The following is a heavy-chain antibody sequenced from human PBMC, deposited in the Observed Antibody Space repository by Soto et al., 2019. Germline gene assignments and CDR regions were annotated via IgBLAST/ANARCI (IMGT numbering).Heavy chain of an antibody. Sequence: PGGSLRLSCAASGFTFSNAWINWVRQAPGKGLEWVSYISSSGSTIYYADSVKGRFTISRDNSKNSLYLQMNSLRAEDTAVYYCAKSEEWKAVAGPRILHWGQGTLVTVSS. J-gene: IGHJ4*02. D-gene: IGHD6-19*01. CDR3: AKSEEWKAVAGPRILH. CDR2: ISSSGSTI. CDR1: GFTFSNAW. V-gene: IGHV3-11*01.